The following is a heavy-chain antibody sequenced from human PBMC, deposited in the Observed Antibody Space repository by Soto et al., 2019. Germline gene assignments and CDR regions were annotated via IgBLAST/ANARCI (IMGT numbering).Heavy chain of an antibody. CDR2: IIPIFGTA. V-gene: IGHV1-69*13. D-gene: IGHD3-22*01. CDR3: ARDTYYYDSSGYYSPQYYFDY. CDR1: GGTFSSYA. Sequence: GASVKVSCKASGGTFSSYAISWVRQAPGQGLEWMGGIIPIFGTANYAQKFQGRVTITADESTSTAYMELSSLRSEDTAVYYCARDTYYYDSSGYYSPQYYFDYWGQGTLVTVSS. J-gene: IGHJ4*02.